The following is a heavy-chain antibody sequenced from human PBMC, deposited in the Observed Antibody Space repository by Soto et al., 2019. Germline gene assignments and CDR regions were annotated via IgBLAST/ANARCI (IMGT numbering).Heavy chain of an antibody. D-gene: IGHD2-15*01. J-gene: IGHJ4*02. CDR1: GGSISSGGYY. CDR3: ANSWWFRDGSVFDY. V-gene: IGHV4-31*03. Sequence: SETLSLTCTVSGGSISSGGYYWSWIRQHPGKGLEWIGYIYYSGSTYYNPSLKSRVTISVDTSKNQFSLKLSSVTASDTSVYYCANSWWFRDGSVFDYWGQGTLVTVSS. CDR2: IYYSGST.